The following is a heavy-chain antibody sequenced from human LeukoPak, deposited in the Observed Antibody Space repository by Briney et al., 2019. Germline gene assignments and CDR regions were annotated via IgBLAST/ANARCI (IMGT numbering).Heavy chain of an antibody. J-gene: IGHJ4*02. CDR1: GFTFSDYY. Sequence: GGSLRLSCAASGFTFSDYYMSWIRQAPGKGLEWVSYISSSGTTIKYADSVKGRFTISRDNAKNSLYLQVNSLRAEDTAVYYCARERYDYVWGSYRYFFDRWGQGTLVTVSS. V-gene: IGHV3-11*01. CDR2: ISSSGTTI. CDR3: ARERYDYVWGSYRYFFDR. D-gene: IGHD3-16*02.